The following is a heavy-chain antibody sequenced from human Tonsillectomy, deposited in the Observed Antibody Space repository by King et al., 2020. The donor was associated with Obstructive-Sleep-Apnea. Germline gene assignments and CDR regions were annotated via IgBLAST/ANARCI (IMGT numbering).Heavy chain of an antibody. D-gene: IGHD2-21*02. CDR3: ARDAYCGGDCYSGYFDY. CDR1: GYTFTGYY. CDR2: INPNSVCT. V-gene: IGHV1-2*02. J-gene: IGHJ4*02. Sequence: QLVQSGAEVKKPGASVKVSCKASGYTFTGYYMHWVRQAPGQGLEWMGWINPNSVCTNYAQKFQGRVTMTRDTSISTAYMELSRLRSDDTAVYYCARDAYCGGDCYSGYFDYWGQGTLVTVSS.